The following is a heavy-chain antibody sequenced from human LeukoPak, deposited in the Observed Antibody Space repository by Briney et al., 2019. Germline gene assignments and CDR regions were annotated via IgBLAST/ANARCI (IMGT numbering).Heavy chain of an antibody. CDR1: GGSISSGGYY. V-gene: IGHV4-31*03. CDR3: ARLYYYDSSGSMTFDY. Sequence: SQTLSLTCTVSGGSISSGGYYWSWIRQHPGKGLEWIGYIYYSGSTYYNPSLKSRVTISVDTSKNQFSLKLSSVTAADTAVYYCARLYYYDSSGSMTFDYWGQGTLVTVSS. J-gene: IGHJ4*02. D-gene: IGHD3-22*01. CDR2: IYYSGST.